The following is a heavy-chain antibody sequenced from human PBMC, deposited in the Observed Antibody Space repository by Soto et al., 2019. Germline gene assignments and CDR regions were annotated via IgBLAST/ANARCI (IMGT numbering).Heavy chain of an antibody. J-gene: IGHJ6*04. CDR3: ARDDALRFSGV. CDR1: GFTFSSYW. D-gene: IGHD3-3*01. CDR2: IKQDGSEK. V-gene: IGHV3-7*01. Sequence: GSLRFSCADSGFTFSSYWMSWVRQAPGKGLEWVANIKQDGSEKYYVDSVKGRFTISRDNAKNSLYLQMNSLRAEDTAVYYCARDDALRFSGVWGKGTTVTVSS.